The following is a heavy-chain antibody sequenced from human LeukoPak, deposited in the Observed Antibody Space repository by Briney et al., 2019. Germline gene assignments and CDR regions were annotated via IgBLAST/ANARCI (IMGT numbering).Heavy chain of an antibody. Sequence: PGGSLRLSCAASGFTFDDYAMHWVRQAPVKGLEWVSGISWNSGSIGYVDSVKGRFTISRDNAKNSLYLQMNSLRAEDTALYYCAKDTGTYQLLYVFDYWGQGTLVTVSS. CDR2: ISWNSGSI. D-gene: IGHD2-2*02. V-gene: IGHV3-9*01. CDR1: GFTFDDYA. CDR3: AKDTGTYQLLYVFDY. J-gene: IGHJ4*02.